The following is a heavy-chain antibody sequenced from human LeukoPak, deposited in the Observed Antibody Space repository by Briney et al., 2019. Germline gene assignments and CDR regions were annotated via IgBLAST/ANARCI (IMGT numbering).Heavy chain of an antibody. CDR1: GFTVSSNY. D-gene: IGHD3-10*01. J-gene: IGHJ4*02. Sequence: GGSLRLSCAASGFTVSSNYMSWVRQAPGKGLEWVSVTYSGGSTYYADSVKGRFTISRDNSKNTLYLQMNSLRAEDTAVYYCAASSDPTYYYGSGFDYWGQGTLVTVSS. CDR2: TYSGGST. V-gene: IGHV3-53*01. CDR3: AASSDPTYYYGSGFDY.